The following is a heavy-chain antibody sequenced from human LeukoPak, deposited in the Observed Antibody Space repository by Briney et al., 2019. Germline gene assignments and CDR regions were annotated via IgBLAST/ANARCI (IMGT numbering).Heavy chain of an antibody. CDR3: ATRGDSSGWHLFPTTPFDY. V-gene: IGHV1-8*01. CDR2: MNPNSGNT. Sequence: AASVKVSCKASGYTFTSYDINWVRQATGQGLEWMGWMNPNSGNTGYAQKFQGRVTMIRNTSISTAYMELSSLRSEDTAVYYCATRGDSSGWHLFPTTPFDYWGQGTLVTVSS. J-gene: IGHJ4*02. D-gene: IGHD6-19*01. CDR1: GYTFTSYD.